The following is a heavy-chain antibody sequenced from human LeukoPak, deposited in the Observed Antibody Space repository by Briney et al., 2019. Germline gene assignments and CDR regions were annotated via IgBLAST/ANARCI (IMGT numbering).Heavy chain of an antibody. CDR3: ARDRPHYYGSGSYYNDQSWFDP. D-gene: IGHD3-10*01. CDR2: IIPIFGTA. J-gene: IGHJ5*02. Sequence: ASVKVSCKASGGTFSSYAISWVRQAPGQGLEWMGGIIPIFGTANYAQKFQGRVTITTDESTSTAYMELSSLRSEDTAVYYCARDRPHYYGSGSYYNDQSWFDPWGQGTLVTVSS. V-gene: IGHV1-69*05. CDR1: GGTFSSYA.